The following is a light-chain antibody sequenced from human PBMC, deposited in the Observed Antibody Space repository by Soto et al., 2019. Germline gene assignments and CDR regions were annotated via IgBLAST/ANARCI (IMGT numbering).Light chain of an antibody. CDR1: QNISRS. V-gene: IGKV3-15*01. CDR2: GTS. CDR3: QQYGNTHLT. Sequence: EIVMTQSPVTLSVSPGERATLSCRASQNISRSLAWYQQHPGQGPSLLIYGTSTRAGGVPARFSGGGSGTEFTRTLTSLQSEDFAVYYCQQYGNTHLTFGGGTKVDI. J-gene: IGKJ4*01.